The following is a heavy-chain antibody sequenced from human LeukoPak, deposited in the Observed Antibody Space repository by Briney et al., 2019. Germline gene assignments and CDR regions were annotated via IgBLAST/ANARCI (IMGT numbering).Heavy chain of an antibody. Sequence: SETLSLTCTVSGGSVSSGSYYWSWIRQPPGKGLEWIGYIYYSGSTNYNPSLKSRVTISVDTSKNQFSLKLSSVTAADTAEYYCARGIGDYSNYDYYYGMDVWGQGTTVTVSS. D-gene: IGHD4-11*01. V-gene: IGHV4-61*01. CDR1: GGSVSSGSYY. CDR2: IYYSGST. CDR3: ARGIGDYSNYDYYYGMDV. J-gene: IGHJ6*01.